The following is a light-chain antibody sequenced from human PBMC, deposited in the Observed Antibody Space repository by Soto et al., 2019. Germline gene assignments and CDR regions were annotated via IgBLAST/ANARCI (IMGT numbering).Light chain of an antibody. CDR3: QQYNNWPLT. CDR2: GVS. Sequence: ERVMTQSPVTLSVSPGESVTLSCRASQSVGTNLAWYQQKPGQAPSLLIYGVSTRATGIPARFSGGGSGTEFTLTITSLQSEDFAVYWCQQYNNWPLTFGPGTKVDI. CDR1: QSVGTN. V-gene: IGKV3-15*01. J-gene: IGKJ3*01.